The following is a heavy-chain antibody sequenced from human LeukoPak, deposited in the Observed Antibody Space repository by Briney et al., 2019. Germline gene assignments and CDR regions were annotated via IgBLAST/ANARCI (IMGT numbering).Heavy chain of an antibody. CDR1: GGTFSSYS. Sequence: SVKVSCKASGGTFSSYSVNWVRQAPGQGLEWMGGSIPLFGKANYAQKFQGRVTMTTDESTRTAFMELSGLTSQDTAVYYCARDVADESSGYYSSWGQGTVVIVSS. CDR3: ARDVADESSGYYSS. D-gene: IGHD3-22*01. CDR2: SIPLFGKA. V-gene: IGHV1-69*05. J-gene: IGHJ4*02.